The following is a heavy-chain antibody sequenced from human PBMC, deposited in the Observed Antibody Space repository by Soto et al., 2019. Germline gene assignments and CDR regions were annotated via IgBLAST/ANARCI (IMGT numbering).Heavy chain of an antibody. CDR2: IIPVLGVT. CDR1: GSTFSSYT. Sequence: QVQLVQSGAEVKKPGSSVKVSCQASGSTFSSYTVSWVRQAPGQGLEWMGRIIPVLGVTNYAQKFKGRVTITADKSKTTAYMELSSLRSGGTAVYYCARRRYCGADCYSKYYYGMDVWGQGTTVTVSS. CDR3: ARRRYCGADCYSKYYYGMDV. J-gene: IGHJ6*02. D-gene: IGHD2-21*02. V-gene: IGHV1-69*02.